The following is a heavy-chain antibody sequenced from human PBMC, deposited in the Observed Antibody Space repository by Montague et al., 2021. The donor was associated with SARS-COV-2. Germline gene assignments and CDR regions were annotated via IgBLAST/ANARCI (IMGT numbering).Heavy chain of an antibody. CDR1: GFTFASYT. V-gene: IGHV3-30-3*01. CDR2: ISYDGVNK. Sequence: SLRLSCAASGFTFASYTMHWVRQAPGKGLEWLAAISYDGVNKFYADSVRGQFIISRDNSKNTLYLQMNSLGPEDTAMYYYARGGVAFEELLGWAYWGQGTLVTVSS. CDR3: ARGGVAFEELLGWAY. D-gene: IGHD3-10*01. J-gene: IGHJ4*02.